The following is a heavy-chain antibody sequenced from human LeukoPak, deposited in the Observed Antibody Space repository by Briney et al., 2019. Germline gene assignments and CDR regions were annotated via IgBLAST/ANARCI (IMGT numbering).Heavy chain of an antibody. CDR3: TSHAAFDP. J-gene: IGHJ5*02. CDR2: IKSKNVGGTT. Sequence: GGSLRLSCAASGFTFSSYSMNWVRQAPGKGLEWAGRIKSKNVGGTTDYAAPVKGRFTISRDDSKNTVYLQMNSLKIEDTAVYYCTSHAAFDPWGQGTLVTVSS. V-gene: IGHV3-15*01. CDR1: GFTFSSYS.